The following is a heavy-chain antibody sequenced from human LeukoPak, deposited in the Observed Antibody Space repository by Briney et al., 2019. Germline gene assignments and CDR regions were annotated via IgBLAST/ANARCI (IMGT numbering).Heavy chain of an antibody. D-gene: IGHD3-22*01. CDR1: GYTFTSYG. J-gene: IGHJ4*02. Sequence: ASVKVPCKASGYTFTSYGISWVRQAPGQGLEWMGWISAFSGNTNDAQKFQGRVTMTTDTSTSTAYMELRSLRSDDTAVYYCARDYSSGYSYYFDYWGQGTLVTVSS. V-gene: IGHV1-18*01. CDR3: ARDYSSGYSYYFDY. CDR2: ISAFSGNT.